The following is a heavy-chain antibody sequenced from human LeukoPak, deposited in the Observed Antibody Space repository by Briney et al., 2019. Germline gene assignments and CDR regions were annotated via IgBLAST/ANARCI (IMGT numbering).Heavy chain of an antibody. CDR3: ARLGDRETTPEGNFDY. D-gene: IGHD3-16*01. Sequence: SETLSLTCAVSGYSISSGYYWGWIRQPPGKGLEWIGSIYHSGSTYYNPSLKSRVTISVDTSKNQFSLNLSSVTAADTAVYYCARLGDRETTPEGNFDYWGQGTLVTVSS. CDR2: IYHSGST. J-gene: IGHJ4*02. V-gene: IGHV4-38-2*01. CDR1: GYSISSGYY.